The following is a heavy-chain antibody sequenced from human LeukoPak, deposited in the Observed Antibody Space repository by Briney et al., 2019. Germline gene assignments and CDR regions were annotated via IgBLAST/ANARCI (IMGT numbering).Heavy chain of an antibody. V-gene: IGHV4-39*01. D-gene: IGHD2-15*01. CDR2: IYYSGST. Sequence: TSETLSLTCTVSGGSISSSGYYWGWIRQPPGKGLEWIGSIYYSGSTHYNPSLKSRLTISVDTSKNQFSLKLSSVTAADTAVYYCARHEFFGYCSGGSCYNWFDPWGQGTLVTVSS. CDR1: GGSISSSGYY. J-gene: IGHJ5*02. CDR3: ARHEFFGYCSGGSCYNWFDP.